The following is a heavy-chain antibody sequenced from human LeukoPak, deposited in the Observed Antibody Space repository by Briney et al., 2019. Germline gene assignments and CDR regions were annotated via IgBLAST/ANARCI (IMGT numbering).Heavy chain of an antibody. CDR2: INPNSGGT. CDR3: ARERGVVVVPAATYSTNDAFDI. D-gene: IGHD2-2*01. Sequence: ASVKVSCKASGYTFTDYYMHWVRQAPGQGLEWMGWINPNSGGTNYAQKFQGRVTMTRDTSISTAYMELSRLRSDDTAVYYCARERGVVVVPAATYSTNDAFDIWGQGTMVTVSS. V-gene: IGHV1-2*02. CDR1: GYTFTDYY. J-gene: IGHJ3*02.